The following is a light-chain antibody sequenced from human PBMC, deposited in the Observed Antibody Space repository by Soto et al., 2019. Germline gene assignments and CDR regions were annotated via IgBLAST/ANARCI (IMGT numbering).Light chain of an antibody. CDR3: QQYDNWTWA. CDR2: GAS. CDR1: QTVSSN. J-gene: IGKJ1*01. V-gene: IGKV3-15*01. Sequence: EIVMTQSPATLSVSPGXRATLSCRASQTVSSNLAWYQQKRGQPPRLVISGASTRATGIPARFSGSVSGTEFTLTISSLQSEDFAVYYCQQYDNWTWAFGQGTKV.